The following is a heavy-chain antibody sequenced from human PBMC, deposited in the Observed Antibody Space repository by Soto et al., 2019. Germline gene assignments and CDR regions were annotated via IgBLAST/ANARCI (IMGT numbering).Heavy chain of an antibody. J-gene: IGHJ4*02. D-gene: IGHD3-3*01. CDR2: TSYDISNI. Sequence: QVQLVESGGGVVQPGRSLRLSCAASGFTFSSYAMHWVRQAPGKGLEWVAVTSYDISNIYYADSVRGRFTISRDNSKNTLYLQVNSLRIDDTAMYYCARGYDFWSGSLDYWGRGTLVTVSS. CDR1: GFTFSSYA. CDR3: ARGYDFWSGSLDY. V-gene: IGHV3-30-3*01.